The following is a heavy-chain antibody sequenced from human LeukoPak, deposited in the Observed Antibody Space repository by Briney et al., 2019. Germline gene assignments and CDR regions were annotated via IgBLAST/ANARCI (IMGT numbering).Heavy chain of an antibody. D-gene: IGHD3-10*01. J-gene: IGHJ4*02. CDR3: AREIRPYYYGSGTLQGGSDY. V-gene: IGHV1-18*01. Sequence: ASVTVSCTASGNTFTSYGISWVRQAPGQGLEWMGWITAYKGNTNYARKFQGRVTMTRDTSTSTVYMELSSLRSEDTAVYYCAREIRPYYYGSGTLQGGSDYWGQGTLVTVSS. CDR2: ITAYKGNT. CDR1: GNTFTSYG.